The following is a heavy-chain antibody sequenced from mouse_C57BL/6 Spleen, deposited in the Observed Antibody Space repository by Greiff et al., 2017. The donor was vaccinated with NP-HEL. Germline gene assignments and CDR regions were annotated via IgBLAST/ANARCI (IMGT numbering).Heavy chain of an antibody. CDR1: GFTFSSYA. CDR2: ISDGGSYT. V-gene: IGHV5-4*01. Sequence: EVKLQESGGGLVKPGGSLKLSCAASGFTFSSYAMSWVRQTPEKRLEWVATISDGGSYTYYPDNVKGRFTISRDNAKNNLYLQMSHLKSEDTAMYYCARDRAAQAPWFAYWGQGTLVTVSA. J-gene: IGHJ3*01. CDR3: ARDRAAQAPWFAY. D-gene: IGHD3-2*02.